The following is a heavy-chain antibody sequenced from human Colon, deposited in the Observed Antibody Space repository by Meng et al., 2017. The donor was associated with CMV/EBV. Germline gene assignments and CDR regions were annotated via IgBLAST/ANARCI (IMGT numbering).Heavy chain of an antibody. CDR1: GFTFNSYW. CDR2: IKQDGGEK. J-gene: IGHJ4*02. D-gene: IGHD3-22*01. Sequence: GESLKISCAASGFTFNSYWMSWVRQVPGKGLEWVANIKQDGGEKYYVDSVKGRFTISRDNAKNSLYLQMNSLRAEDTAVYYCAAYDSSAKSYDFWGQGTLVTVSS. V-gene: IGHV3-7*01. CDR3: AAYDSSAKSYDF.